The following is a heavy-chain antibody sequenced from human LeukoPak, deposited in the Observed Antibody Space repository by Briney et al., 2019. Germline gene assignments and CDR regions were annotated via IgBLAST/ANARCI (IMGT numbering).Heavy chain of an antibody. CDR2: IDPSDSYT. CDR1: GYSFTSYW. J-gene: IGHJ4*02. V-gene: IGHV5-10-1*01. CDR3: AVDGDAYSSGWFYPDY. Sequence: GESLKISCKGSGYSFTSYWISWVHQMPGKGLEWMGRIDPSDSYTNYSPSFQGHVTISADKSISTAYLQWSSLKASDTAMYYCAVDGDAYSSGWFYPDYWGQGTLVTVSS. D-gene: IGHD6-19*01.